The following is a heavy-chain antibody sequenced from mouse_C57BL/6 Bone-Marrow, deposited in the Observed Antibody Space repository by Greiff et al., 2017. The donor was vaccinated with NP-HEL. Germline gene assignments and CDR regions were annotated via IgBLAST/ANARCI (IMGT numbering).Heavy chain of an antibody. CDR1: GYTFTDYN. D-gene: IGHD1-1*01. V-gene: IGHV1-18*01. J-gene: IGHJ4*01. CDR3: ARLGTTVVPRGYYYAMDY. CDR2: INPNNGGT. Sequence: EVQLQQSGPELVKPGASVKIPCKASGYTFTDYNMDWVKQSHGKSLEWIGDINPNNGGTIYNQKFKGKATLTVDKSSSTAYMELRSLTSEDTAVYYCARLGTTVVPRGYYYAMDYWGQGTSVTVSS.